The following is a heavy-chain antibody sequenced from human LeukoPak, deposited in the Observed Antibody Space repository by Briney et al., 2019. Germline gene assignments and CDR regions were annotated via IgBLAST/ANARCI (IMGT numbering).Heavy chain of an antibody. CDR1: GYTFTDYY. CDR3: ARGDYYGSPKVVAA. CDR2: INPNSGDT. V-gene: IGHV1-2*02. Sequence: ASVKVSCKASGYTFTDYYINWVRHAPGQGLEWMGWINPNSGDTNYAQKFQDRVTMTRDTSISTAYIELNLLRSDDTAVYYCARGDYYGSPKVVAAWGQGTLVTVSS. D-gene: IGHD3-10*01. J-gene: IGHJ5*02.